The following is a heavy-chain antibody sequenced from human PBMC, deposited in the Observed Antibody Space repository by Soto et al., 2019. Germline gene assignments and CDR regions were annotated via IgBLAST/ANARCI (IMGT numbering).Heavy chain of an antibody. CDR3: ARDRGGGSAYYPDAFDI. CDR1: GGSISSGGHY. CDR2: MFYSGST. J-gene: IGHJ3*02. D-gene: IGHD3-22*01. V-gene: IGHV4-31*03. Sequence: QVQLQESGPGLVKPSQTLSLTCTVSGGSISSGGHYWSWIRQHPGKDLEWIGYMFYSGSTYYNPSLKSRLTISIDTSKNQFSLKLSSVTAPDTAVYYCARDRGGGSAYYPDAFDIWGQGTMVTVSS.